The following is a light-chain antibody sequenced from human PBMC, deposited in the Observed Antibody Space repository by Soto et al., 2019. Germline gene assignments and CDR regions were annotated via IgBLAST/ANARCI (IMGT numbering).Light chain of an antibody. CDR3: QQYGRSYT. Sequence: EIVLTQSPGTLSLSPGERATLSCRASQSVSSNYLAWYQHKPGQTPRLLIYGASTRAIGIPDRFSGSGSGTDFTLTISRLEPEAFAVYYCQQYGRSYTFGQGTKLEIK. J-gene: IGKJ2*01. CDR1: QSVSSNY. CDR2: GAS. V-gene: IGKV3-20*01.